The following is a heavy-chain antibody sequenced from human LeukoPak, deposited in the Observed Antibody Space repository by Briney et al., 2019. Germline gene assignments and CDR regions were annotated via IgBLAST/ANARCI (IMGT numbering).Heavy chain of an antibody. V-gene: IGHV1-69*13. J-gene: IGHJ4*02. CDR1: GGTFSSYA. Sequence: ASVKVSCKASGGTFSSYAISWVRQAPGQRLEWMGGIIPIFGTANYAQKFQGRVTITADESTSTAYMELSSLRSEDTAVYYCARVAVAASFDYWGQGTLVTVSS. CDR3: ARVAVAASFDY. CDR2: IIPIFGTA. D-gene: IGHD2-15*01.